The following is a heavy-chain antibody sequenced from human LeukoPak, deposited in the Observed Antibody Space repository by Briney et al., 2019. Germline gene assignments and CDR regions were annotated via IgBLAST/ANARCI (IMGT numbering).Heavy chain of an antibody. CDR2: IIPIFGTA. V-gene: IGHV1-69*13. CDR3: ARLGLYGDYSAFDY. Sequence: SVKVSCRASGGTFSSFAISGVRQAPGQGLEWMGGIIPIFGTANYAQKFQGRVTITADESTSTAYMELSSLRSEDTAVYYCARLGLYGDYSAFDYWGQGTLVTVSS. D-gene: IGHD4-17*01. J-gene: IGHJ4*02. CDR1: GGTFSSFA.